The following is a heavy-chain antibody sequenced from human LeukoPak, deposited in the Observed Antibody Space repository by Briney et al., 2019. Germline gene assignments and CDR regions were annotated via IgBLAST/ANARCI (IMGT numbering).Heavy chain of an antibody. CDR2: ISSSGSTI. V-gene: IGHV3-48*04. CDR3: ARDARAVRPYYFDY. J-gene: IGHJ4*02. D-gene: IGHD6-6*01. CDR1: GFTFSSYS. Sequence: GGSLRLSCAASGFTFSSYSMTWVRQAPGKGLEWVSYISSSGSTIYYADSVKGRFTISRDNAKNSLYLQMNSLRAEDTAVYYCARDARAVRPYYFDYWGQGTLVTVSS.